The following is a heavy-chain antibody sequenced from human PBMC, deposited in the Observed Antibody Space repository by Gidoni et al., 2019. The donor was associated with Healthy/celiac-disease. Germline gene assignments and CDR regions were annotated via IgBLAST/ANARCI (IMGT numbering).Heavy chain of an antibody. V-gene: IGHV3-53*02. CDR2: IYSGGST. CDR3: ARDSCGNGMDV. D-gene: IGHD2-21*01. J-gene: IGHJ6*02. CDR1: GFTVRSNY. Sequence: EVQLVETGGGLIQPGGSLRPSCAASGFTVRSNYMSWVRQAPGKGLEWVAVIYSGGSTYYADSVKGRFTISRDNSKNTLYLQMNSLIAEDTAVYYCARDSCGNGMDVWGQGTTVTVSS.